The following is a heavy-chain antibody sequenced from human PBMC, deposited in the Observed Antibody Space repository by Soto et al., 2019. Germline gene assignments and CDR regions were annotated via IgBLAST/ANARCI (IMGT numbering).Heavy chain of an antibody. V-gene: IGHV3-30*03. CDR1: GFTLGSYA. Sequence: QVKLVESGGGVAQPGRSLRLSCVASGFTLGSYAMHWVRQAPGKGLDWVAVISYDGRREYYAESVKGRFTISRDNSKNTLYLQVNSLSVEDTAVYYCARPPFGNSDDYYNGMDVWGQGTTVTVSS. D-gene: IGHD5-12*01. CDR3: ARPPFGNSDDYYNGMDV. CDR2: ISYDGRRE. J-gene: IGHJ6*02.